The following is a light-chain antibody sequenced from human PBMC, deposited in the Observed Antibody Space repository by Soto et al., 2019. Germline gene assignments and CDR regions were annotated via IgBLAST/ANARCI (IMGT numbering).Light chain of an antibody. V-gene: IGLV2-14*01. CDR2: EVT. CDR1: STDVGAYNY. J-gene: IGLJ1*01. Sequence: QSALAQPASVSGSPGQLITISCTGTSTDVGAYNYVAWYQQHPGKAPKLIIYEVTNRPSGVSYRFSASKSGNTASLTISGLHSEDEADYYCISYTGKSASYVFGTGTKVTVL. CDR3: ISYTGKSASYV.